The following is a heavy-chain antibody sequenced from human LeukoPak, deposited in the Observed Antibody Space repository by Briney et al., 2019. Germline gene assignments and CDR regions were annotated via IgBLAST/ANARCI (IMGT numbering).Heavy chain of an antibody. J-gene: IGHJ4*02. V-gene: IGHV1-24*01. CDR2: FDPEDGET. D-gene: IGHD2-2*01. CDR3: ARDRAIVVVPAALFDY. Sequence: ASVKVSCKVSGYTLTELSMHWVRQAPGKGLEWMGGFDPEDGETIYAQKFQGRVTMTEDTSTDTAYMELRSLRSDDTAVYYCARDRAIVVVPAALFDYWGQGTLVTVSS. CDR1: GYTLTELS.